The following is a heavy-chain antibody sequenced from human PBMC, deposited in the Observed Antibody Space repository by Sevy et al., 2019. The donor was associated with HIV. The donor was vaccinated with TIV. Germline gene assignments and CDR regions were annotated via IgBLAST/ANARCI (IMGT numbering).Heavy chain of an antibody. CDR1: GFTFSSYG. J-gene: IGHJ4*02. V-gene: IGHV3-30*18. CDR3: AKDYWWELPARDYYFDY. Sequence: GGSLRLSCAASGFTFSSYGMHWVRQAPGKGLEWVAVISYDGSNKYYADSVKGRFTISRDNSKNTLYLQMNSLRAGDTAVYYCAKDYWWELPARDYYFDYWGQGTLVTVSS. D-gene: IGHD1-26*01. CDR2: ISYDGSNK.